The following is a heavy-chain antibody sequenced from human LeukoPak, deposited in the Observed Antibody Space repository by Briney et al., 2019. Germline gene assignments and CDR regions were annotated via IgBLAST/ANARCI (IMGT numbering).Heavy chain of an antibody. J-gene: IGHJ4*02. CDR1: GGSMTTHH. CDR3: TTIKRGDIFGYFDF. D-gene: IGHD5-18*01. V-gene: IGHV4-59*11. CDR2: VFDSGRT. Sequence: PSETLSLICTLSGGSMTTHHWNWIRQTPGKGLEWIGYVFDSGRTKVNPSHKSRVTLSADTSKNQLSLRLSSVTAADTAMYYCTTIKRGDIFGYFDFWGQGILVTVSS.